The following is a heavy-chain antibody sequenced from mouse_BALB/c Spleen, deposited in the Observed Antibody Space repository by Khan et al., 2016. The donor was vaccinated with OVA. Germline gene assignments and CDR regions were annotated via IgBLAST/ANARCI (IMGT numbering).Heavy chain of an antibody. CDR2: IYPGSDST. Sequence: QVQLKQSGPELVKPGASVKMSCKASGYTFTDYVMNWVKQRNGQGLEWIGQIYPGSDSTYYNEKFKGKATLTADRSSSTAYMQLSNLTSEDAAVYVCARAGWDVFAYWGQGTLVTVSA. D-gene: IGHD4-1*01. V-gene: IGHV1-77*01. CDR1: GYTFTDYV. CDR3: ARAGWDVFAY. J-gene: IGHJ3*01.